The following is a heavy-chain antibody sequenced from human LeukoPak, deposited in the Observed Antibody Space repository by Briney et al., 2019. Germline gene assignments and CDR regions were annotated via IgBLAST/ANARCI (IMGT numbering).Heavy chain of an antibody. CDR1: AGSISSYY. CDR3: ARTHRASMDV. CDR2: IYTSGST. Sequence: SETLSLTCTVSAGSISSYYWSWIRQPPGKGLEWIGYIYTSGSTNYNPSLKSRVTISLDTSKNQFSLKLSSVTAADTAVYYCARTHRASMDVWGKGTTGTVSS. V-gene: IGHV4-4*09. J-gene: IGHJ6*03.